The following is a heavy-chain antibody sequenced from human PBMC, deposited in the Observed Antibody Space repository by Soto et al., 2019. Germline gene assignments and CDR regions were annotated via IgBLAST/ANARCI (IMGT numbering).Heavy chain of an antibody. CDR2: IYYSGST. CDR1: GGSISSSSYY. J-gene: IGHJ4*02. V-gene: IGHV4-39*01. Sequence: LSLTCTVSGGSISSSSYYWGWIRQPPGKGLEWIGSIYYSGSTYYNPSLKSRVTISVDTSKNQFSLKLSSVTAADTAVYYCARHNYDFWSGYDLGGAFDYWGQGTLVTVSS. D-gene: IGHD3-3*01. CDR3: ARHNYDFWSGYDLGGAFDY.